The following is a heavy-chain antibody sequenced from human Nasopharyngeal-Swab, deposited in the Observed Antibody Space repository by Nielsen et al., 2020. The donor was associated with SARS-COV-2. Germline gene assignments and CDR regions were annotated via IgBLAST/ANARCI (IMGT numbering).Heavy chain of an antibody. CDR1: GFTFSDHY. J-gene: IGHJ3*02. Sequence: GESLKISCVASGFTFSDHYLNWVRQAPGTGLEWVSSISSSSTYIYYADSVKGRFTISRDNAKNSLYLQMNSLRVEDTAVYYCARVLLRALGKFGEGYAFDIWGQGTMVTVSS. V-gene: IGHV3-21*01. D-gene: IGHD3-10*01. CDR3: ARVLLRALGKFGEGYAFDI. CDR2: ISSSSTYI.